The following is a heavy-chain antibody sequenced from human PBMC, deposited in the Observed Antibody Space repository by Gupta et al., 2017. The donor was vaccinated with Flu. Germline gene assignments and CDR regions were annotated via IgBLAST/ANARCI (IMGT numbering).Heavy chain of an antibody. V-gene: IGHV3-48*03. Sequence: VRQAPRKGLEWLSYISSSGSTIYYADSVKGRFTISRDDAKDSLYLQMNSLRAEDTAVYYCAPADPNFDYWGQGALVAVSS. CDR3: APADPNFDY. CDR2: ISSSGSTI. J-gene: IGHJ4*02.